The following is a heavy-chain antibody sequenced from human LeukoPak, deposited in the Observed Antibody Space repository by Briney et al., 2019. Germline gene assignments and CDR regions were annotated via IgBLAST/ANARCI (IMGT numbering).Heavy chain of an antibody. D-gene: IGHD2-8*01. Sequence: PGGSLRLSCAASGFTFSSYAMSWVRQAPGKGLEWDSAITGSGSSTYYADSVKGRFTISRDNSKNTLYLQMNSLRAEDPAVYYCAKDCTLNYWGQGTLVTVSS. CDR2: ITGSGSST. CDR3: AKDCTLNY. V-gene: IGHV3-23*01. CDR1: GFTFSSYA. J-gene: IGHJ4*02.